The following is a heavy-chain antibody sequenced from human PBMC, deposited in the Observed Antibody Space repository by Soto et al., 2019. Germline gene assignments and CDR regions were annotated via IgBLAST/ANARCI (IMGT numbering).Heavy chain of an antibody. CDR1: GRSISSSSYY. CDR3: ASQQLVHYYYGMDV. J-gene: IGHJ6*02. Sequence: PSETLSLTCTVSGRSISSSSYYWGWIRQPPGKGLEWIGSIYYSGSTYYNPSLKSRVTISVDTSKNQFSLKLSSVTAADTAVYYCASQQLVHYYYGMDVWGQGTTVT. V-gene: IGHV4-39*01. CDR2: IYYSGST. D-gene: IGHD6-13*01.